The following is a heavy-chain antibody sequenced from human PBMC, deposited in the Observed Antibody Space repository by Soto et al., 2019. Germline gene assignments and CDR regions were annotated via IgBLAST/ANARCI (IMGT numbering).Heavy chain of an antibody. J-gene: IGHJ4*02. V-gene: IGHV4-39*07. CDR1: GGSISSNNYY. CDR2: SHYRGST. D-gene: IGHD2-2*02. CDR3: ARRRYCSSTSCYSRVFDY. Sequence: SETLSLTCTVSGGSISSNNYYWGWIRQPPGKGLEWIGSSHYRGSTNYDPSLKSRVTISVDTSKNQFSLKLSSVTAADTAVYYCARRRYCSSTSCYSRVFDYWGQGTLVTVSS.